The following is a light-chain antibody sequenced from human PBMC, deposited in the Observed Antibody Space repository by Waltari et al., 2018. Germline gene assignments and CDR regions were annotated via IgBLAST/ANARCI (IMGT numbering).Light chain of an antibody. CDR3: QQHYSTPRT. CDR1: QNILYSSNNKNY. V-gene: IGKV4-1*01. Sequence: DIVMTQSPDSLAVSLGERATTNCKSSQNILYSSNNKNYLAWYQLKPGHAPKLLFYWASTRESGVPDRFSGSGSGTEFTLTINSLQAEDVAVYYCQQHYSTPRTFGQGTKVEIK. CDR2: WAS. J-gene: IGKJ1*01.